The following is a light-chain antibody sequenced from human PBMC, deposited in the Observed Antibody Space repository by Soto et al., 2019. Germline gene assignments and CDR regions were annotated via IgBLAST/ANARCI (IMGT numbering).Light chain of an antibody. CDR3: MQALQTQT. CDR2: LGS. Sequence: DVVVTQSQRPLPVPPGLPASISPSCFQSLLHSNGYNYLDWYLQKPGQSPQLLIYLGSNRASGVPDRFSGSGSGTDFTLKISRVEAEDVGVYYCMQALQTQTFGQGAKVDIK. CDR1: QSLLHSNGYNY. J-gene: IGKJ1*01. V-gene: IGKV2-28*01.